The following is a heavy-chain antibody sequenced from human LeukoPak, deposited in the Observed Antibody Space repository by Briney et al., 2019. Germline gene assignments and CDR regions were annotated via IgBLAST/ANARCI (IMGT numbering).Heavy chain of an antibody. CDR1: GFTFINAW. Sequence: PGGSLRLSCAASGFTFINAWMAWVRQAPGKGLEWVAKIKADGGEKDHVASVKGRFTISRDNAKNSLYLQMNSLRVEDTAVYYCARGGAARPDFWGQGTLVTVSS. CDR3: ARGGAARPDF. V-gene: IGHV3-7*01. J-gene: IGHJ4*02. CDR2: IKADGGEK. D-gene: IGHD6-6*01.